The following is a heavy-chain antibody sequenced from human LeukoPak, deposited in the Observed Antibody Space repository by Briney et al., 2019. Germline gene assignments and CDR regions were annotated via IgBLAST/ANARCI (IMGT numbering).Heavy chain of an antibody. D-gene: IGHD2-15*01. V-gene: IGHV3-23*01. CDR3: ARVGGIVADDY. CDR2: ISGSGGGT. CDR1: GFTFSTYT. Sequence: GGSLRLSCAASGFTFSTYTLSWVRQAPGKGLEWISAISGSGGGTYYADSVKGRFTISRDNSKNTLYLQMNSLRAEDTAVYYCARVGGIVADDYWGQGTLVTVSS. J-gene: IGHJ4*02.